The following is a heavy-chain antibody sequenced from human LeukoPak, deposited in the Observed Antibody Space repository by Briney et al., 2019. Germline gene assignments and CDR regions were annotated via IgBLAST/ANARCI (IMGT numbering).Heavy chain of an antibody. J-gene: IGHJ6*02. Sequence: ASVKVSCKASGYTFTSYAMHWVRQAPGQRLEWMGWINAGNGNTKYSQKFQGRVTITRDTSASTAYMELSSLRSEDTAVYYCARDGATAGYYYCGMDVWGQGTTVTVSS. CDR2: INAGNGNT. V-gene: IGHV1-3*01. CDR3: ARDGATAGYYYCGMDV. CDR1: GYTFTSYA. D-gene: IGHD1-14*01.